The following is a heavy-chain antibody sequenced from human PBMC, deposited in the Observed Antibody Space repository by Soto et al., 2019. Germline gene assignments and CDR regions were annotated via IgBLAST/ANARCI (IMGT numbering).Heavy chain of an antibody. CDR3: ARTCSGGTCSFDY. V-gene: IGHV3-66*01. CDR2: IYSGGST. Sequence: EVPLVESGGGLVQPGGSLRLSCAASGFTVSSNYMSWVRQAPGKGLEWVSVIYSGGSTYYADSVKGRFTISRDNSENTLYLQMNNLRAEDTAVYYCARTCSGGTCSFDYWGQGTLVTVSS. J-gene: IGHJ4*02. CDR1: GFTVSSNY. D-gene: IGHD2-15*01.